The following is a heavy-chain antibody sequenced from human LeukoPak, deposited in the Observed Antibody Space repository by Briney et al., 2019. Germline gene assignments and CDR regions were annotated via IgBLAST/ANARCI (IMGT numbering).Heavy chain of an antibody. J-gene: IGHJ4*02. Sequence: GGSLRLSCAAYGFSFSSYEMNWVRQDPGKGLEWVSYISSSGSTIYYAHSVKGRFTISRDNAKNSQYLQMNSLRAEDTAVYYCVRVRQWRDFDYWGQGTLVTVSS. CDR1: GFSFSSYE. CDR3: VRVRQWRDFDY. CDR2: ISSSGSTI. D-gene: IGHD6-19*01. V-gene: IGHV3-48*03.